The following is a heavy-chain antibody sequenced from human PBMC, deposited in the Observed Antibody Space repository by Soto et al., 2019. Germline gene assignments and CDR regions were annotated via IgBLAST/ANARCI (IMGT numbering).Heavy chain of an antibody. CDR2: IDGSGGIT. V-gene: IGHV3-23*01. Sequence: QRWGSLRLSCAASGFTFVTTDIIFFRHAPGEGLEWVSTIDGSGGITYYADSVKGRFTISRDNSRNTVYLQMNSLRGDDTALYYCVKNSGWFNTWGQGALVTVSS. CDR1: GFTFVTTD. CDR3: VKNSGWFNT. D-gene: IGHD3-10*01. J-gene: IGHJ5*02.